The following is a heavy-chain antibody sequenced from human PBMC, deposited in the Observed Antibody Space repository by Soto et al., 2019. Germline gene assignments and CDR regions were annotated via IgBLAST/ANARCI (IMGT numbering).Heavy chain of an antibody. Sequence: SVKVSCKASGGTFSSYTISWVRQAPGQGLEWMGRIIPILGIANYAQKFQGRVTITADKSTSTAYMELSSLRSEDTAVYYCASQLPSYYYMDVWGKGTTVTVSS. V-gene: IGHV1-69*02. CDR3: ASQLPSYYYMDV. CDR2: IIPILGIA. CDR1: GGTFSSYT. D-gene: IGHD1-26*01. J-gene: IGHJ6*03.